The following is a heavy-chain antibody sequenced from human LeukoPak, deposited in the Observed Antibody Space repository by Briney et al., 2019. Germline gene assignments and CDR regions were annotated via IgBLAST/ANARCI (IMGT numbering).Heavy chain of an antibody. CDR2: IYHSGTT. D-gene: IGHD2-2*01. CDR3: ARGDFSSTSENWFDP. J-gene: IGHJ5*02. Sequence: SETLSLTCAVSGYSISSSSWWGWIRQPPGKGLEWIAYIYHSGTTYYNPSLQSRVTISVDRSKNQFSLKLSSVTAADTAVYYCARGDFSSTSENWFDPWGQGTLVTVSS. V-gene: IGHV4-28*03. CDR1: GYSISSSSW.